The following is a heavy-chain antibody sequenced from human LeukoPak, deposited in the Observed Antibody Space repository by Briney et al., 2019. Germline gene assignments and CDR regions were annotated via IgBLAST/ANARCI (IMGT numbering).Heavy chain of an antibody. V-gene: IGHV3-7*01. CDR2: IKQDGSEI. CDR3: ARTGIAARPTVWFDP. Sequence: GGSLRLSCAASGFTLSTYWMSWVRHAPGKGLEWVANIKQDGSEIYYVDSVKGRFTISRDNAKNTLYLQMNSLRAEDTAVYYCARTGIAARPTVWFDPWGQGTLVTVSS. CDR1: GFTLSTYW. J-gene: IGHJ5*02. D-gene: IGHD6-6*01.